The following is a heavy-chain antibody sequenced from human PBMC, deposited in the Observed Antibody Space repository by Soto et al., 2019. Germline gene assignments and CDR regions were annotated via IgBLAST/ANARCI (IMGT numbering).Heavy chain of an antibody. V-gene: IGHV3-64*01. D-gene: IGHD5-12*01. CDR3: ARGTRAGYNYGSFDY. CDR2: ISSNGGST. CDR1: GFTFSSYA. J-gene: IGHJ4*02. Sequence: EVQLVESGGGLVQPGGSLRLSCAASGFTFSSYAMHWVRQAPGKGLEYVSAISSNGGSTYYANSVKGRFTISRDNSKNTLYLQMGSLRAEDMAVYYCARGTRAGYNYGSFDYWGQGTLVTVSS.